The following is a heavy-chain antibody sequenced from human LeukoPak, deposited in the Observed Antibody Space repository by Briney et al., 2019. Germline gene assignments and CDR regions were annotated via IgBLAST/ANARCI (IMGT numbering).Heavy chain of an antibody. Sequence: LSGGSLRLSCAASGFTFGHYWMSWVRQAPRKGLERVASIKEDESEKYYVDSVKSRFTISRDNAKNSLYLQMNSLRAENTAVYYCARRVRGFDAFDIWGQGTMVTVSS. CDR1: GFTFGHYW. V-gene: IGHV3-7*05. J-gene: IGHJ3*02. CDR3: ARRVRGFDAFDI. CDR2: IKEDESEK.